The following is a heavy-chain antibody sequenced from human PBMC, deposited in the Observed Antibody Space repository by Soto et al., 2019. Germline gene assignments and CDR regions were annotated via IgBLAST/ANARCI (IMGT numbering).Heavy chain of an antibody. D-gene: IGHD6-19*01. CDR3: VQTTGWPGFDF. V-gene: IGHV3-53*01. J-gene: IGHJ4*02. CDR1: GFAVSSKY. Sequence: EVQLVESGGGLIQPGGSLRLSCAASGFAVSSKYMTWVRQAPGKGLEWVSVIYGVGTTYYADSVKGRFTIYRDTSKNTLYFQMNSLRAEDTAVYYCVQTTGWPGFDFWGQGTLVTVSS. CDR2: IYGVGTT.